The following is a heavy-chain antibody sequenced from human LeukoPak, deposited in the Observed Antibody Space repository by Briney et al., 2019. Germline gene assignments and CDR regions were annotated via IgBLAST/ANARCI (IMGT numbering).Heavy chain of an antibody. D-gene: IGHD1-26*01. Sequence: ASVKVSCKASGYTFTGYYMHWVRQAPGQGLEWMGWINPNSGGTDYAQKFQGRVTMTRDTSISTAYMELSGLRSDDTAVYYCARGRIGRELPSRWGQGTLVTVSS. CDR2: INPNSGGT. CDR3: ARGRIGRELPSR. V-gene: IGHV1-2*02. J-gene: IGHJ4*02. CDR1: GYTFTGYY.